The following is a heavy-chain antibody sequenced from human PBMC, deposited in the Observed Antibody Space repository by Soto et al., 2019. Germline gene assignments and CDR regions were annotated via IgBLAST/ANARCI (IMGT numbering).Heavy chain of an antibody. V-gene: IGHV3-53*01. D-gene: IGHD1-1*01. CDR3: ARSSYNGTYSGRFLDD. CDR2: LYTGTDT. Sequence: GXLILSCACSGFPVSSSYLPWFRQAPGKGLEWVAILYTGTDTVYADSVKGRFTISRDSSKNTLYLQMHSLRAEDTAMYFCARSSYNGTYSGRFLDDWGQGSLVTVSS. CDR1: GFPVSSSY. J-gene: IGHJ4*02.